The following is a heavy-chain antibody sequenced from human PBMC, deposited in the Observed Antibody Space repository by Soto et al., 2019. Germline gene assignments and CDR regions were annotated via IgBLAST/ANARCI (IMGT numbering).Heavy chain of an antibody. V-gene: IGHV3-23*01. Sequence: GGSLRLSCVASRFTFTSYAMSWVRQAPGKGLEWVAAISASGGATIHADSVKGRLTISRDNSKNTLYLQMNSLRAEDTAVYYCGKAVECGGIISGEFDSWGQGTQVTVSS. CDR2: ISASGGAT. J-gene: IGHJ4*02. CDR3: GKAVECGGIISGEFDS. CDR1: RFTFTSYA. D-gene: IGHD1-20*01.